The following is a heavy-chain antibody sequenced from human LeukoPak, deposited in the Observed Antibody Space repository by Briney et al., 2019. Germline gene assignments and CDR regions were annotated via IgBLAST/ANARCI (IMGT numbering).Heavy chain of an antibody. CDR2: IWYDGSNK. V-gene: IGHV3-33*01. J-gene: IGHJ4*02. CDR3: ARDTIVGALV. D-gene: IGHD1-26*01. Sequence: GGSLRLSCAASGFTFSSYGMHWVRQAPGKGLEWMAVIWYDGSNKYYADSVKGRFTISRDNSKNTLYLQMNSLRAEDTAVYYCARDTIVGALVWGQGTLVTVSS. CDR1: GFTFSSYG.